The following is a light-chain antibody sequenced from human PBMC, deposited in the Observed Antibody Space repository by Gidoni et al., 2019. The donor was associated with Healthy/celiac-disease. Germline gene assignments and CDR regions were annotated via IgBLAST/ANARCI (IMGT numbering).Light chain of an antibody. Sequence: QSALTQPRSVSGSPGQSVTISCTGTSSDVGGYHDVSWYQQHPGKAPKLMIYDVSKRPSGVPDRFSGSKSGNTASLTISGLQAEDEADYYCCSYAGSYTLGVFGTGTKVTVL. J-gene: IGLJ1*01. CDR2: DVS. V-gene: IGLV2-11*01. CDR1: SSDVGGYHD. CDR3: CSYAGSYTLGV.